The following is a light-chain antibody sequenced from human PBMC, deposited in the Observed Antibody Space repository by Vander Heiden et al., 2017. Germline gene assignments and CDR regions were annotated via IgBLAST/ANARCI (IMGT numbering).Light chain of an antibody. CDR2: DAS. Sequence: DIQMTQSPFSLIACEGDSITIAWRASQAICTHVNWYHHKPGKVPKLLIRDASTLQFGVPSTFSGSGSGTEFTLTISTLQPEDFATYYCQQSFNSPRTFGQGTKVDIK. J-gene: IGKJ1*01. V-gene: IGKV1-39*01. CDR1: QAICTH. CDR3: QQSFNSPRT.